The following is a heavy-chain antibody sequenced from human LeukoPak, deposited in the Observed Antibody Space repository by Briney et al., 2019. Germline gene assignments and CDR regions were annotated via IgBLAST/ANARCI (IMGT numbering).Heavy chain of an antibody. CDR2: VYPGDSDT. Sequence: GESLKISCKISGYNFTNYWIGWVRQMPGKGLEWMGIVYPGDSDTRYSPSFQGQVTISADKSISTAYLQWSSLKASDTAMYYCARLPYYDFWSGSRSYYMDVWGKGTTVTVSS. CDR3: ARLPYYDFWSGSRSYYMDV. CDR1: GYNFTNYW. V-gene: IGHV5-51*01. D-gene: IGHD3-3*01. J-gene: IGHJ6*03.